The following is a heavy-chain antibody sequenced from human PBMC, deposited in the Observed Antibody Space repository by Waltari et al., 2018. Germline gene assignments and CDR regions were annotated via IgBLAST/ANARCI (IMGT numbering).Heavy chain of an antibody. J-gene: IGHJ4*02. Sequence: QVQLQQWGAGLLKPSETLSLTCAVYGGSFSGYYWRWIRQPPGQGLEWIGEINHSGSTNYNPSLKSRVTISVDTSKNQFSLKLSSVTAADTAVYYCARGGKDIVVVPAARATAIDYWGQGTLVTVSS. CDR2: INHSGST. V-gene: IGHV4-34*01. CDR1: GGSFSGYY. CDR3: ARGGKDIVVVPAARATAIDY. D-gene: IGHD2-2*01.